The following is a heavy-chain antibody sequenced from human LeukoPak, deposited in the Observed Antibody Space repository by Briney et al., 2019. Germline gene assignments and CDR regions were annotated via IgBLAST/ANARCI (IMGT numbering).Heavy chain of an antibody. V-gene: IGHV1-18*01. CDR2: ISAYNGNT. CDR1: GYAFTSYG. Sequence: ASVKVSCKASGYAFTSYGISCVRQAPGQGLEWMGWISAYNGNTNYAQKLQGRVTMTTDTSTSTAYMELRSLRSDDTAVYYCAREGWFGEFYASPFDYWGQGTLVTVSS. CDR3: AREGWFGEFYASPFDY. J-gene: IGHJ4*02. D-gene: IGHD3-10*01.